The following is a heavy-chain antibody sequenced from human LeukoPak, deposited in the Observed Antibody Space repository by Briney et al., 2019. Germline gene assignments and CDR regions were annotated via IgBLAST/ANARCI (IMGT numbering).Heavy chain of an antibody. CDR1: GFTFSDYY. Sequence: PGGSLGLSCAASGFTFSDYYMSWIRQAPGKGLEWVSYISSSSSYIYYADSVKGRFTISRDNAKNSLYLQMNSLRAEDTAVYYCARDRSGYGEPYYYYYYGMDVWGQGTTVTVSS. J-gene: IGHJ6*02. CDR2: ISSSSSYI. D-gene: IGHD4-17*01. V-gene: IGHV3-11*06. CDR3: ARDRSGYGEPYYYYYYGMDV.